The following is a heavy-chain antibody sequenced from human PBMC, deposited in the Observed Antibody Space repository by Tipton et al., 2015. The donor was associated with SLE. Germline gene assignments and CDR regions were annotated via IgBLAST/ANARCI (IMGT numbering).Heavy chain of an antibody. CDR2: ITAYTYDT. CDR1: GYTFTNWG. Sequence: QLVQSGAEVKEPGASVRVSCKASGYTFTNWGLSWVRQAPGQGLEWMGWITAYTYDTEYAQNFQGRVTMTTDTSTSTAYMELRGLRSDDTAVYYCARHGYYDNSLFPDAVDIWGQGTMVTVSS. D-gene: IGHD3-22*01. CDR3: ARHGYYDNSLFPDAVDI. V-gene: IGHV1-18*01. J-gene: IGHJ3*02.